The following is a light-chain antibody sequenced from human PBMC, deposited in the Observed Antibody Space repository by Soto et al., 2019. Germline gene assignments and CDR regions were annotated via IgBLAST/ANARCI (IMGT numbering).Light chain of an antibody. J-gene: IGKJ4*01. V-gene: IGKV3-15*01. Sequence: EIVMTQSPATLSVSPGERASLSCRASQSVSSNLAWYQQKPGQTPRLLIYATSTRATGITATFSGSGSGTEFTLTISSLQSEDFAVYYCQHYNNWPLTFGGGTKVEIK. CDR1: QSVSSN. CDR3: QHYNNWPLT. CDR2: ATS.